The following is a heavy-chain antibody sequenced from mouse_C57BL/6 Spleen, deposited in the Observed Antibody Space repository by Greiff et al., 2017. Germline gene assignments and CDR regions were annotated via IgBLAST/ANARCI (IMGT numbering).Heavy chain of an antibody. D-gene: IGHD3-2*02. CDR1: GYTFTDYY. CDR2: INPYNGGT. Sequence: EVQLQQSGPVLVKPGASVKMSCKASGYTFTDYYMNWVKQSHGKSLEWIGVINPYNGGTSYNQKFKGKATLTVDKSSSTAYMELNSLTSEDSAVYYCASRYSSGYDYAMDYWGQGTSVTVSS. CDR3: ASRYSSGYDYAMDY. J-gene: IGHJ4*01. V-gene: IGHV1-19*01.